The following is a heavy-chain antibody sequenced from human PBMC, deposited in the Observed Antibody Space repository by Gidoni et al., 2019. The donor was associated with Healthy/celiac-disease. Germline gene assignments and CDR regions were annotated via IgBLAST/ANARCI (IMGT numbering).Heavy chain of an antibody. CDR3: ARDWSYGDGNYYYGMDV. V-gene: IGHV3-30-3*01. CDR2: ISYDGSNK. Sequence: QVQLGESGGGVVQPGRSLRLSCAASGFTFSTYARHWVRQAPGKGLEWVAVISYDGSNKYYADSVKGRFTISRDNSKNTLYLQMNSLRAEDTAVYYCARDWSYGDGNYYYGMDVWGQGTTVTVSS. J-gene: IGHJ6*02. CDR1: GFTFSTYA. D-gene: IGHD4-17*01.